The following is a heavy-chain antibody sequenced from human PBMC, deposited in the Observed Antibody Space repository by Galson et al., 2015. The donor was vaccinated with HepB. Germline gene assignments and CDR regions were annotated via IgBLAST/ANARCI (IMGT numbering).Heavy chain of an antibody. CDR2: IYWDDDK. Sequence: PALVKPTQTLTLTCTFSGFSLSTSGVGVGWIRQPPGKALEWLALIYWDDDKRYSPSLKSRLTITKDTSKNQVVLTMTNMDPVDTATYYCARGLESRDGYQFGSYFDYWGQGTLVTVSS. D-gene: IGHD5-24*01. CDR1: GFSLSTSGVG. V-gene: IGHV2-5*02. J-gene: IGHJ4*02. CDR3: ARGLESRDGYQFGSYFDY.